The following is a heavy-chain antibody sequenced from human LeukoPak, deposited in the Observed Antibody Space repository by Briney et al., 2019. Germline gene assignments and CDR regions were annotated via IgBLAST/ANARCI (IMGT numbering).Heavy chain of an antibody. J-gene: IGHJ3*02. V-gene: IGHV1-46*01. CDR1: GYTFTSYY. D-gene: IGHD2-2*01. CDR3: ARVLGYCSSTSCYLPGGIFDI. Sequence: ASVKVSCKASGYTFTSYYMHWVRQAPGQGLEWMGIINPSGGSTSYAQKIQGRVTMTRDTSTSTVYMELSSLRAEDTAVYYCARVLGYCSSTSCYLPGGIFDIWGQGTMVTVSS. CDR2: INPSGGST.